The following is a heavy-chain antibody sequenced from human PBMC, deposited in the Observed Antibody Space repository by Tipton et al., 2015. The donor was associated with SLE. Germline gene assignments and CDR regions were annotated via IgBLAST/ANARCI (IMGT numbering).Heavy chain of an antibody. CDR2: VNHIGTI. Sequence: TLSLTCDVNGGSFSGYYWSWIRQPPGKGLEWIGEVNHIGTIYYNASLKSRVTISIDTSTKQFSLKLKSVTAADTAVYYCARRDPGYCTSTSCYAGWFDPWSQGTLVTVS. J-gene: IGHJ5*02. CDR1: GGSFSGYY. CDR3: ARRDPGYCTSTSCYAGWFDP. D-gene: IGHD2-2*01. V-gene: IGHV4-34*01.